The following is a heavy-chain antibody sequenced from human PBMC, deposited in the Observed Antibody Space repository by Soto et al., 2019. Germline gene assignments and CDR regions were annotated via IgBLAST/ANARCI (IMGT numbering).Heavy chain of an antibody. V-gene: IGHV2-5*02. J-gene: IGHJ4*02. D-gene: IGHD5-12*01. CDR1: GFSLSTSGVA. Sequence: QITLKESGPTLVKPTQTLTLTCTFSGFSLSTSGVAVGWIRQPPGKALEWLALIYWDDDRRYSPSLKSRLTITKDTSKNQVALTMTNMDPAYTATYYCVRAWLQFPVDYWGQGTLVTVSS. CDR3: VRAWLQFPVDY. CDR2: IYWDDDR.